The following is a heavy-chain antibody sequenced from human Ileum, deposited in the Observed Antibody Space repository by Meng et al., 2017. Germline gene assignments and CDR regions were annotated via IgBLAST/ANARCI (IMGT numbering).Heavy chain of an antibody. CDR2: IRSSGTTI. V-gene: IGHV3-48*03. D-gene: IGHD3-16*01. CDR3: VRGLEDVNPGQALDY. J-gene: IGHJ4*02. CDR1: GFTFSSYE. Sequence: GGSLRLSCAASGFTFSSYEMNWVRQAQGKGREGVSHIRSSGTTIYYADSVKGRLTISRDNAKNSLYLQMNSLRVEDTAVYYGVRGLEDVNPGQALDYWGQGTLVTVSS.